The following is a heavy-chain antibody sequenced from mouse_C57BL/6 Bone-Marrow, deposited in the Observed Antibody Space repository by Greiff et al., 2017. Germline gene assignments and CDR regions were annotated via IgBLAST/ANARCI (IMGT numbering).Heavy chain of an antibody. V-gene: IGHV14-4*01. Sequence: VQLQQSGAELVRPGASVKLSCTASGFNIKDDYMHWVKQRPEQGLEWIGWIDPENGDTEYASKFQGKATITADTSSNTAYLQLSSLTSEDTAVYYCTTRYDYDGAWFAYWGQGTLVTVSA. CDR1: GFNIKDDY. D-gene: IGHD2-4*01. CDR2: IDPENGDT. CDR3: TTRYDYDGAWFAY. J-gene: IGHJ3*01.